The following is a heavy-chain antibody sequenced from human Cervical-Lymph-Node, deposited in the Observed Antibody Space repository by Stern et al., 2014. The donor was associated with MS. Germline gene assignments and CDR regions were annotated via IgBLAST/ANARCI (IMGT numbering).Heavy chain of an antibody. D-gene: IGHD3-10*01. Sequence: QVQLVESGGGVVQPGRSLRLSCAASGFTFSSYGMHWVRQAPGKGLEWVAVIWYDGRNKYYADSVKGRFTISRDNSKNTMNLQMNSLRAEDPAVYYCARGNDGLGEDYYYYGMDVWGQGTTVTVSS. CDR2: IWYDGRNK. J-gene: IGHJ6*02. CDR1: GFTFSSYG. V-gene: IGHV3-33*01. CDR3: ARGNDGLGEDYYYYGMDV.